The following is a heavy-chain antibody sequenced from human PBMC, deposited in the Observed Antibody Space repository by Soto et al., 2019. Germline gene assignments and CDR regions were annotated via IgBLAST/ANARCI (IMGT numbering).Heavy chain of an antibody. J-gene: IGHJ4*02. D-gene: IGHD3-10*01. CDR1: GGTFNTYA. CDR3: AREVQVHTPAFVY. Sequence: QVQLVQSGAEMKKPGSSVKVSCQSSGGTFNTYAMNWVRQAPGQGPEWMGDISPMFGAAHYAPKFQGRVTITADESTGTSYMQLSSLTSGDTALYFCAREVQVHTPAFVYWGQGTLVTVSS. CDR2: ISPMFGAA. V-gene: IGHV1-69*19.